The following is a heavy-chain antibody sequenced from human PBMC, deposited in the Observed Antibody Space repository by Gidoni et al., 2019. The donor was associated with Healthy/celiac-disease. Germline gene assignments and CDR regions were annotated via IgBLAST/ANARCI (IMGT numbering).Heavy chain of an antibody. CDR3: AKGASWTISYFDY. V-gene: IGHV3-23*01. Sequence: EVQLLGSGGVLVQPGVSLRLSCAASGFTFSSFAMSGVRPATGKGLEWVSGSSGSGGSTYYADSVKGRFTICRDNAKNTLYLQMNSLRAEDTAVYYCAKGASWTISYFDYWGQGTLVTVSS. J-gene: IGHJ4*02. CDR2: SSGSGGST. D-gene: IGHD2-2*01. CDR1: GFTFSSFA.